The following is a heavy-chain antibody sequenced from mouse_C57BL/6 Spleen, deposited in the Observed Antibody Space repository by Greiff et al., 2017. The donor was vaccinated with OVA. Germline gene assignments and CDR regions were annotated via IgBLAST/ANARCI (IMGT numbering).Heavy chain of an antibody. CDR1: GYTFTSYW. J-gene: IGHJ2*01. CDR3: ARGNYWDYFDD. CDR2: IDPSDSYT. D-gene: IGHD2-1*01. V-gene: IGHV1-59*01. Sequence: VQLQQPGAELVRPGSSVKLSCKASGYTFTSYWMHWVKQRPGQGLEWIGVIDPSDSYTNYNQKFKGKATLTVDTSSSTAYMQLSSLTSEDSAVYYCARGNYWDYFDDWGKGTTLTVSS.